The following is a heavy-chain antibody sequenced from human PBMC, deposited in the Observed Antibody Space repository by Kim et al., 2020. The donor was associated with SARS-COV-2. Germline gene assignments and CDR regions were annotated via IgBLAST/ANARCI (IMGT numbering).Heavy chain of an antibody. Sequence: SETLSLTCAVYGGSLNGSSWGWIRQPPGKGPGWIGEINHSGGTNYSPSLKSRVTMSMDTSKNQFSLRLRSVTAADTAVYYCARGHTVVVPSPILGLGPIYYYYNMDVWGRGTTVTVSS. J-gene: IGHJ6*03. D-gene: IGHD2-2*01. CDR1: GGSLNGSS. CDR3: ARGHTVVVPSPILGLGPIYYYYNMDV. V-gene: IGHV4-34*01. CDR2: INHSGGT.